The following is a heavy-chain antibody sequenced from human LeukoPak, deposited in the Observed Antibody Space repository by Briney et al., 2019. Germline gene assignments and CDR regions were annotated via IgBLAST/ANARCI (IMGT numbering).Heavy chain of an antibody. D-gene: IGHD4-17*01. CDR1: GLTFSSYS. J-gene: IGHJ4*02. Sequence: PGGSLRLSCTAYGLTFSSYSMNWVRQAPGKGLEWVSSISSSSSYIYYADSVKGRFTISRGNAKNSLYLQMNSLRAEDTAVYYCAREATTVTIFDYWGQGTLVTVSS. V-gene: IGHV3-21*01. CDR2: ISSSSSYI. CDR3: AREATTVTIFDY.